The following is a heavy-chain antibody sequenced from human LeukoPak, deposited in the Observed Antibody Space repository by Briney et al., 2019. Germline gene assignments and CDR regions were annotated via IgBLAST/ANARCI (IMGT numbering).Heavy chain of an antibody. CDR1: GGSVSSSSYY. V-gene: IGHV4-39*07. D-gene: IGHD3-9*01. Sequence: PSETLSLTCTVSGGSVSSSSYYWGWIRQPPGKGLEWIGSIYYSGSTYYNPSLKSRVTISVDTSKNQFSLKLSSVTAADTAVYYCARDLGAQPLLQYFDWTNAFDIWGQGTMVTVSS. CDR3: ARDLGAQPLLQYFDWTNAFDI. J-gene: IGHJ3*02. CDR2: IYYSGST.